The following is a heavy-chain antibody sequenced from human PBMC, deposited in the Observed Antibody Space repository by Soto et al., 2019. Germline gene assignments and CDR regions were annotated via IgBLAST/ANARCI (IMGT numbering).Heavy chain of an antibody. CDR1: GFTFSSYA. V-gene: IGHV3-23*01. J-gene: IGHJ5*02. Sequence: PGGSLRLSCAASGFTFSSYAMSWVRQAPGKGLEWVSAISGSGGSTYYADSVKGRFTISRDNSKNTLYLQMNSLRAEDTAVYYCAKDQRVRGFIITQRSGFDPWGQGTLVTVSS. D-gene: IGHD3-10*01. CDR3: AKDQRVRGFIITQRSGFDP. CDR2: ISGSGGST.